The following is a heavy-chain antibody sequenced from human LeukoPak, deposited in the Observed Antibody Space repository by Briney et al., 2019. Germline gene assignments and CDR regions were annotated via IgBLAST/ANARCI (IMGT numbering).Heavy chain of an antibody. CDR1: GYTFTSYG. Sequence: GASVKVSCKASGYTFTSYGISWVRQAPGQGLEWMGWISAYNGNTNYAQKLQGRVTMTTDTSTSTAYMELRSLRSDDTAVYYCASSSSWSHRVSGSYYGLSAFDIWGQGTMVTVSS. CDR2: ISAYNGNT. V-gene: IGHV1-18*01. CDR3: ASSSSWSHRVSGSYYGLSAFDI. D-gene: IGHD1-26*01. J-gene: IGHJ3*02.